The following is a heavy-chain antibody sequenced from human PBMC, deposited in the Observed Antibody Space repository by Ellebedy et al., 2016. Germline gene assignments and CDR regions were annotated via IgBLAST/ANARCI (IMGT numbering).Heavy chain of an antibody. Sequence: GESLKISXAASGFTFSSYAMSWVRQAPGKGLEWVSAISGRSDYTSYADSVKGRFTISRDNSKNTLYLQMNSLRADDTAVYYCRQGHYADYWGQGTLVTVSS. J-gene: IGHJ4*02. CDR2: ISGRSDYT. CDR1: GFTFSSYA. V-gene: IGHV3-23*01. CDR3: RQGHYADY.